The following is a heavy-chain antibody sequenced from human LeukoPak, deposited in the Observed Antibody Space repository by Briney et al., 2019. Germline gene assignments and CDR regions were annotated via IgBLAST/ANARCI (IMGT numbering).Heavy chain of an antibody. D-gene: IGHD6-19*01. J-gene: IGHJ4*02. Sequence: ASVKVSCKASGYTFTSYAMHWVRQAPGQRLEWMGWINAGNGNTKYSQKFQGGVTITRDTSASTAYMELSSLRSEDTAVYYCASGGIAVAGFDYWGQGTLVTVSS. CDR2: INAGNGNT. CDR3: ASGGIAVAGFDY. V-gene: IGHV1-3*01. CDR1: GYTFTSYA.